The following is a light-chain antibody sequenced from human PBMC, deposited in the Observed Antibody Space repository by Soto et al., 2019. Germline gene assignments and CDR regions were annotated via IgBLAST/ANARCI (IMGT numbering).Light chain of an antibody. CDR1: SSDFGVYNY. Sequence: QSALTQPASVSGSPGQSITISCTGTSSDFGVYNYVSWYQQHPAKAPKLMIFEVSNRPSGVSNRFSGSKSGNTASLTISGLQAEDEAEYYCSSYTGSSINTVVFGGGTKVTVL. V-gene: IGLV2-14*01. CDR3: SSYTGSSINTVV. J-gene: IGLJ2*01. CDR2: EVS.